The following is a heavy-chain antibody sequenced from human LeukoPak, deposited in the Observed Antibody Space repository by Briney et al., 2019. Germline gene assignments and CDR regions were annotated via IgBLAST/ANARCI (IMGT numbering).Heavy chain of an antibody. D-gene: IGHD2-2*01. Sequence: GAPRKVSCKASGYTLTSYGISWVRQAPGQGLEWIGWISVYNGNTNYAQKLQGRVTMTTDTSTSTAYMELRSLRSDDTAVYYCARARMVGVPAAPYWFDPWGQGTLVTVSS. CDR1: GYTLTSYG. J-gene: IGHJ5*02. CDR2: ISVYNGNT. CDR3: ARARMVGVPAAPYWFDP. V-gene: IGHV1-18*01.